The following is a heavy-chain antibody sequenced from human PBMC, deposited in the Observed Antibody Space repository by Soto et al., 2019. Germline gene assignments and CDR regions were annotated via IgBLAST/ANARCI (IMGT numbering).Heavy chain of an antibody. Sequence: EVQLVEAGGGLVQPGGSLRLSCKASGFTFSYYSLNWVRQGSGKGLEWIAHINSGSSTINYEDPVRSRCTISRDDAKGSRYLQMNSLRDEDTAIYYCVTDLSVGVINNHFDYWGQGTRETVSS. CDR1: GFTFSYYS. J-gene: IGHJ4*02. D-gene: IGHD3-22*01. CDR2: INSGSSTI. CDR3: VTDLSVGVINNHFDY. V-gene: IGHV3-48*02.